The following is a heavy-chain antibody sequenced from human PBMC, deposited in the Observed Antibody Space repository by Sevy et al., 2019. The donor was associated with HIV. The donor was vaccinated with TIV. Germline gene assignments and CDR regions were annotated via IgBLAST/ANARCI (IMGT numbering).Heavy chain of an antibody. CDR2: FSDTGRT. CDR3: ARDHKYGRFDP. CDR1: GFTFSAYA. V-gene: IGHV3-23*01. J-gene: IGHJ5*02. D-gene: IGHD4-17*01. Sequence: GGSLRLSCAASGFTFSAYAMSWVRQAPGKGLEWVSSFSDTGRTYYADSVKGRFTISRDNSNNMLFLQMNSLRAEDTAVYYSARDHKYGRFDPWGQGTLVTVSS.